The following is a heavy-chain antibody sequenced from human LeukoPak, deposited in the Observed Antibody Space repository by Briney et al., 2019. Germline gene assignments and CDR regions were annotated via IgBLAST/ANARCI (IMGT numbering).Heavy chain of an antibody. CDR3: ARDRRGGDYEGYFDY. CDR2: IKQDGSEK. Sequence: GGSLRLFCAASGFTFSSYWMSWVRQAPGKGLEWVANIKQDGSEKYYVDSVKGRFTISRDNAKNSLYLQMNSLRAEDTAVYYCARDRRGGDYEGYFDYWGQGTLVTVSS. J-gene: IGHJ4*02. CDR1: GFTFSSYW. D-gene: IGHD4-17*01. V-gene: IGHV3-7*01.